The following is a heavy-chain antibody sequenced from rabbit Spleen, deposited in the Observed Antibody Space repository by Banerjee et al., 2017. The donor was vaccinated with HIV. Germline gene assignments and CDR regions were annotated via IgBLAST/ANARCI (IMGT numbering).Heavy chain of an antibody. J-gene: IGHJ4*01. Sequence: QLEESGGGLVQPGGSLKLSCKASGFSLSNYYMNWVRQAPGKGLEWIGYIDPLFGITYYANWVNGRFSISRENAQNTVFLQMTSLTAADTATYFCARDGTGGSYFALWGPGTLVTVS. CDR3: ARDGTGGSYFAL. V-gene: IGHV1S7*01. CDR1: GFSLSNYY. D-gene: IGHD8-1*01. CDR2: IDPLFGIT.